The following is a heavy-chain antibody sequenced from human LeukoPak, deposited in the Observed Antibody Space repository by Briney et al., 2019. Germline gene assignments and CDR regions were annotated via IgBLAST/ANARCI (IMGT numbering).Heavy chain of an antibody. Sequence: GGSLRLSCAASGFTFNSYAMSWVRQAPGKGLEWVSTITYSGGSTYYADSVEGRFTISRDNSKNTLYLQMNSLRAEDTAVYYCAKQIVGATRYFDYWGQGTLVTVSS. V-gene: IGHV3-23*01. CDR1: GFTFNSYA. D-gene: IGHD1-26*01. J-gene: IGHJ4*02. CDR3: AKQIVGATRYFDY. CDR2: ITYSGGST.